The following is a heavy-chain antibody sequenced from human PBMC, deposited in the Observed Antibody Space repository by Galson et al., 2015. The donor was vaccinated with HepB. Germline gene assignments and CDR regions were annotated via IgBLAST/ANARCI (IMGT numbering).Heavy chain of an antibody. CDR1: GFTFSSYG. V-gene: IGHV3-33*01. CDR3: ARDGGSSLDSPTLDAFDI. CDR2: IWYDGSNK. J-gene: IGHJ3*02. D-gene: IGHD2-15*01. Sequence: SLRLSCAASGFTFSSYGMHWVRQAPGKGLEWVAVIWYDGSNKYYADSVKGRFTISRDNSKNTLYLQMNSLRAEDTAVYYCARDGGSSLDSPTLDAFDIWGQGTMVTVSS.